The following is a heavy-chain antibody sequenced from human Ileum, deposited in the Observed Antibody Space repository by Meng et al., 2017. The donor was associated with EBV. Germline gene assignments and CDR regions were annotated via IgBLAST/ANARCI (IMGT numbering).Heavy chain of an antibody. V-gene: IGHV4-4*02. Sequence: QAPGPGRLKPSAPLSLACAVLGASISSTIWWSWVRQPPGKGLEWIGDIYHSGSTNYNPSLKSRVTISIDASKNQFSLKVTSVTAADTAMYYCANRRPASGPLGDYWGQGTLVTVSS. D-gene: IGHD2-2*01. CDR2: IYHSGST. CDR3: ANRRPASGPLGDY. J-gene: IGHJ4*02. CDR1: GASISSTIW.